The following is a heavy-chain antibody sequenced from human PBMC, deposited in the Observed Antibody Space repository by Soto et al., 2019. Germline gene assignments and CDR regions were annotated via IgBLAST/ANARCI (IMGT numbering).Heavy chain of an antibody. CDR1: GYTFTSYA. V-gene: IGHV1-3*01. CDR3: ARGTGWLLPTAVYYYGMDV. J-gene: IGHJ6*02. CDR2: INAGNGNT. D-gene: IGHD2-15*01. Sequence: QVQLVQSGAEVKKPGASVKVSCKASGYTFTSYAMHWVRQAPGHRLEWMGWINAGNGNTKYSQKFQGRVTITRDTSASTAYMELSSLRSEDTAVYYCARGTGWLLPTAVYYYGMDVWGQGTTVTVSS.